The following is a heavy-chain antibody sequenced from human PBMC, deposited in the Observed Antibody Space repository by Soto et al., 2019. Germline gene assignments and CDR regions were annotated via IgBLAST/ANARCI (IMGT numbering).Heavy chain of an antibody. CDR2: IKSKTDGGTT. D-gene: IGHD6-19*01. J-gene: IGHJ3*02. Sequence: EVQLVESGGGLVKPGGSLRLSCAASGFTFSNAWMSWVRQAPGKGLEWVGRIKSKTDGGTTDYAAPVKGRFTISRDDSKNTLYLQMNSLKTEDTAVYYCMGHYPYSSGWYPPSSHDAFDIWGQGTMVTVSS. CDR1: GFTFSNAW. V-gene: IGHV3-15*01. CDR3: MGHYPYSSGWYPPSSHDAFDI.